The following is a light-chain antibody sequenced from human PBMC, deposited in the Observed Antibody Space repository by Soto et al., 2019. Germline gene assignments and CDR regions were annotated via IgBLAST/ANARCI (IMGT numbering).Light chain of an antibody. CDR2: GTS. J-gene: IGKJ4*01. V-gene: IGKV3-20*01. CDR1: QRISSSY. Sequence: IVLTQSPGTLSLSPGERATLSCRASQRISSSYLVWYQQRPGQPPRLLIYGTSTRAAGISDRFSGSGSGTDVTFLIYRLEPGDSAVDYCQQYGTSALTFGGGTKV. CDR3: QQYGTSALT.